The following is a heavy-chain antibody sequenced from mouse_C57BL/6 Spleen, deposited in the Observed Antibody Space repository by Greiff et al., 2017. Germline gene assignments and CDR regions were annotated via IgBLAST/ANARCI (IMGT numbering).Heavy chain of an antibody. CDR3: ASTGAPWYFDV. CDR1: GFNINDYY. J-gene: IGHJ1*03. Sequence: DVKLVESGAELVKPGASVKLSCTASGFNINDYYMHWVKQRTEQGLEWIGRIDPEDGETKYAPKFQGKATIAADTSSNTAYLQLSSLTSEDTAVYYCASTGAPWYFDVWGTGTTVTVSS. CDR2: IDPEDGET. D-gene: IGHD3-1*01. V-gene: IGHV14-2*01.